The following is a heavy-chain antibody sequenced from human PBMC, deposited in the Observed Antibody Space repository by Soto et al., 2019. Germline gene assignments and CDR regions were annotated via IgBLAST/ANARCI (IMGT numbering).Heavy chain of an antibody. CDR1: GGSISSGDYY. Sequence: SETLSLTCTVSGGSISSGDYYWSWIRQPPGKGLEWIGYIYYSGSTYYNPSLKSRVTISVDTSKNQFSLKLSSVTAADTAVYYCASLIRVYYGSGSYRSAFDYWGQGTLVTVSS. D-gene: IGHD3-10*01. J-gene: IGHJ4*02. CDR3: ASLIRVYYGSGSYRSAFDY. CDR2: IYYSGST. V-gene: IGHV4-30-4*01.